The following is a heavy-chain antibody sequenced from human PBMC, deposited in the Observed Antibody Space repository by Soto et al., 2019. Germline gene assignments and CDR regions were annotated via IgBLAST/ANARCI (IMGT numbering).Heavy chain of an antibody. CDR2: IIPILGIA. V-gene: IGHV1-69*02. CDR1: GGTFSSYT. Sequence: GASVKVSCKASGGTFSSYTISWVRQAPGQGLEWMGRIIPILGIANYAQKFQGRVTITADKSTSTAYMELSSLRSEDTAVYYCARGPRGRYSSSWYGWFDPWGQGTLVTVS. CDR3: ARGPRGRYSSSWYGWFDP. D-gene: IGHD6-13*01. J-gene: IGHJ5*02.